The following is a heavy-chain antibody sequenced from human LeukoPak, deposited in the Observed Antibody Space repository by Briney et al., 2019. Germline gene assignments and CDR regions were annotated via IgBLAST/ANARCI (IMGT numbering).Heavy chain of an antibody. Sequence: ASVKVSCKASGYIFTAYYVHWVRQAPGQGPEWMGWIHPNSGGTNYAQNFQGRVTMTRDTSITTAYMELSSLGSDDTAMYYCARGDIYWDYWGQGTQVTVSS. D-gene: IGHD2-15*01. CDR1: GYIFTAYY. CDR3: ARGDIYWDY. J-gene: IGHJ4*02. V-gene: IGHV1-2*02. CDR2: IHPNSGGT.